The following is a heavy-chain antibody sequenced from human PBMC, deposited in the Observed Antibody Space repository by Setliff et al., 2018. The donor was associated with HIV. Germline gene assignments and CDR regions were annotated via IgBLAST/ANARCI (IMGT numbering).Heavy chain of an antibody. CDR1: GGSMRGYY. J-gene: IGHJ2*01. CDR2: VYISGST. V-gene: IGHV4-4*07. CDR3: ARARGTITMTVFDL. Sequence: SETLSLTCTVSGGSMRGYYWSWIRQPAGKGLEWIGRVYISGSTNYNPSLESRVTMSLDNSKNQFSLKLSSVTAADTAVYYCARARGTITMTVFDLWGRGTLVTVSS. D-gene: IGHD3-22*01.